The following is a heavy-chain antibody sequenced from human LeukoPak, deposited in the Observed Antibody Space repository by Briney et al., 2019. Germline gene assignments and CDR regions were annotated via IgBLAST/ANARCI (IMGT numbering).Heavy chain of an antibody. CDR3: ASGKCCSSTSCYFYYDSSGHAY. CDR1: GYTFTSYY. Sequence: GASVKVSCKASGYTFTSYYMHWVRQAPGQGLEWMGIINPSGGSTSYAQKFQGRVTMTRDTSTSTVYMELSSLRSEDTAVYYCASGKCCSSTSCYFYYDSSGHAYWGQGTLVTVSS. CDR2: INPSGGST. V-gene: IGHV1-46*01. J-gene: IGHJ4*02. D-gene: IGHD2-2*01.